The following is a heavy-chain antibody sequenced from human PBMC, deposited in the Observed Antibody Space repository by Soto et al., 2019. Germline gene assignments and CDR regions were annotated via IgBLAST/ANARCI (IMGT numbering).Heavy chain of an antibody. J-gene: IGHJ1*01. CDR1: GFTFSTYG. Sequence: QVQLVESGGGVVQPGRSLTLSCAASGFTFSTYGMHWVRQAPGKGLEWVAVIWYDGSNKYYGDSVKGRFTISRDNSKNTLYLVMNSLRREDTAMYYCAGGPITVFGVALFWGQGTLVTVSS. CDR2: IWYDGSNK. V-gene: IGHV3-33*03. D-gene: IGHD3-3*01. CDR3: AGGPITVFGVALF.